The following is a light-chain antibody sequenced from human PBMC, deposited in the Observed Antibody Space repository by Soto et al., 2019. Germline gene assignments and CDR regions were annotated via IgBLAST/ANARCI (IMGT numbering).Light chain of an antibody. V-gene: IGLV2-14*01. CDR1: SSDVGGYNY. CDR2: GVT. CDR3: SSYTSSSTYV. Sequence: QSALTQPASMSGSPGQSITISCSGTSSDVGGYNYVSWYQQHPGKAPKLMIYGVTDRPSGVSTRFSGSKSGNTASLTISGLQAEDEADYYCSSYTSSSTYVLGTGTKVTVL. J-gene: IGLJ1*01.